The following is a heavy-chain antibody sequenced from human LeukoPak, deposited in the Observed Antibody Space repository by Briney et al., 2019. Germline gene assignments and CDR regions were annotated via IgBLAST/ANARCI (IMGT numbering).Heavy chain of an antibody. D-gene: IGHD6-13*01. V-gene: IGHV3-30*04. CDR1: GFTFSSYA. CDR2: ISYDGSNK. J-gene: IGHJ3*02. CDR3: ARDRYIIAARSDAFDI. Sequence: GGSLRLSCAASGFTFSSYAMHWVRQAPGKGLGWVAVISYDGSNKYYADSVKGRFTISRDNSKNTLYLQMNSLRAEDTAVYYCARDRYIIAARSDAFDIWGQGTMVTVSS.